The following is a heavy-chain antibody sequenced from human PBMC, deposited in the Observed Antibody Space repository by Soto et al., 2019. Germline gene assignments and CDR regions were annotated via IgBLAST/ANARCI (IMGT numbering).Heavy chain of an antibody. CDR3: ARAIKRWEVNSYFDY. V-gene: IGHV1-69*06. J-gene: IGHJ4*02. CDR2: IVVISNTA. Sequence: QVVLLQSGAEVKEPGSSVRVSCKVSGSTSNNFAFSWVRQAPGHGPEWMGGIVVISNTADYSQRFQDRVTITADTSTNTLYMELGSLTFEDTAVYYCARAIKRWEVNSYFDYWGQGTLVTVSS. CDR1: GSTSNNFA. D-gene: IGHD1-26*01.